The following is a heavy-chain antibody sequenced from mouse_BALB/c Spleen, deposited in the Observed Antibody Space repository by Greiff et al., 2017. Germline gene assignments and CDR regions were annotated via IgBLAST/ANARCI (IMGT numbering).Heavy chain of an antibody. D-gene: IGHD2-4*01. J-gene: IGHJ3*01. V-gene: IGHV5-12-2*01. CDR2: ISNGGGST. CDR3: ARQGLRAWFAY. Sequence: EVKVEESGGGLVQPGGSLKLSCAASGFTFSSYTMSWVRQTPEKRLEWVAYISNGGGSTYYPDTVKGRFTISRDNAKNTLYLQMSSLKSEDTAMYYCARQGLRAWFAYWGQGTLVTVSA. CDR1: GFTFSSYT.